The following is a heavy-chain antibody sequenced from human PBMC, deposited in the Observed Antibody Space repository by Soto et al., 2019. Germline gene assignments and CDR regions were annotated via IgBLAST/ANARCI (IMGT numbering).Heavy chain of an antibody. Sequence: GGSLGLSCAASGFTFSTYTMNWVRQAPGKGLEWVSSISSRGNFIYYADSVKGRFTISRDNSKNTLYLQMNGLRAEDTAVYYCAIYSSGWYPLDYWGQGTLVTVSS. CDR1: GFTFSTYT. V-gene: IGHV3-21*01. D-gene: IGHD6-19*01. CDR3: AIYSSGWYPLDY. CDR2: ISSRGNFI. J-gene: IGHJ4*02.